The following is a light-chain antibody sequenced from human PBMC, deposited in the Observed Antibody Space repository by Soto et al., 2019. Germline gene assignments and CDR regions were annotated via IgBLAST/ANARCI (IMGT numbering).Light chain of an antibody. CDR1: QDISSY. V-gene: IGKV1-33*01. CDR2: DAS. Sequence: DIQMTQSPSSLSASVGERVTITCQASQDISSYLNWYQQKPGKAPKLLIYDASNLETGVPSRFSGSGSRTDFAFTISSLQPEDIATYYCQHYDNLPTFGQGTRLEIK. J-gene: IGKJ5*01. CDR3: QHYDNLPT.